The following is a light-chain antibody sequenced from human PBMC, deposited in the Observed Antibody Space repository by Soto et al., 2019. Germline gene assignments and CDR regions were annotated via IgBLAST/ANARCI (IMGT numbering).Light chain of an antibody. CDR3: HQYKDWRPST. CDR1: QSVYSN. CDR2: DAS. J-gene: IGKJ2*01. Sequence: EIVMTQSPVTLSVSPGERVTLSCRASQSVYSNLAWYQQKPGQAPRLLIYDASTRATGIPARFSGSGSGTEFTLTISSLRSGDFAAEYCHQYKDWRPSTFGQGTELEIK. V-gene: IGKV3-15*01.